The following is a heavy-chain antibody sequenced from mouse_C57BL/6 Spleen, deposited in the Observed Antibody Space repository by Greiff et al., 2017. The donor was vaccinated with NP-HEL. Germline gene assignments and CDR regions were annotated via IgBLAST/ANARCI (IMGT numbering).Heavy chain of an antibody. CDR3: ARRGYYGSSYRAWFAY. J-gene: IGHJ3*01. CDR2: INPNNGGT. Sequence: EVQLQQSGPELVKPGASVKIPCKASGYTFTDYNMDWVKQSHGKSLEWIGDINPNNGGTIYNQKFKGKATLTVDKSSSTAYMELRSLTSEDTAVYYCARRGYYGSSYRAWFAYWGQGTLVTVSA. CDR1: GYTFTDYN. D-gene: IGHD1-1*01. V-gene: IGHV1-18*01.